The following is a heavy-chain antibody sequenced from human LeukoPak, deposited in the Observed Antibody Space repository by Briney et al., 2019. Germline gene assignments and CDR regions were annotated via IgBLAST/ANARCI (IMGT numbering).Heavy chain of an antibody. CDR1: GFALGSEA. V-gene: IGHV3-23*01. CDR3: AKDPNGDYIGAFDI. Sequence: GGSLRLSCAVSGFALGSEAMTWVRQAPGKELEWVSSISGNGGSTQYAASVQGRFTISRDNSRNTLYLQMNSLRGEDTAVYYCAKDPNGDYIGAFDIWGQGTMVTVSS. D-gene: IGHD4-17*01. CDR2: ISGNGGST. J-gene: IGHJ3*02.